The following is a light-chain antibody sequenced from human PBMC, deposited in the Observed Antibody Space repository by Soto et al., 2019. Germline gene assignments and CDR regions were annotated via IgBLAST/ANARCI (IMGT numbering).Light chain of an antibody. CDR3: QSYDSSLSGSVV. CDR1: SSNIGAGYD. CDR2: GNS. Sequence: LTQPPSVSGAPGQRVTISCTGSSSNIGAGYDVHWYQQLPGTAPKLLIYGNSNRPSGVPDRFSGSKSGTSASLAITGLQAEDEADYYCQSYDSSLSGSVVFGGGTQLTVL. J-gene: IGLJ2*01. V-gene: IGLV1-40*01.